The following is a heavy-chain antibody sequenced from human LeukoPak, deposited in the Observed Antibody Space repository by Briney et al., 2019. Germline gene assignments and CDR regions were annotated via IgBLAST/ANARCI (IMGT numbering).Heavy chain of an antibody. D-gene: IGHD3-10*01. CDR2: ISSSSSYI. Sequence: GGSLRLSCAASGFSFDSFSMNWVRQAPGKGLEWVASISSSSSYIDYVDSLKGRFTISRDNAQNSLYLQMNNLRAEDTAVYFCAKSNYFDAFDMWGQGTMVSVSS. V-gene: IGHV3-21*06. J-gene: IGHJ3*02. CDR1: GFSFDSFS. CDR3: AKSNYFDAFDM.